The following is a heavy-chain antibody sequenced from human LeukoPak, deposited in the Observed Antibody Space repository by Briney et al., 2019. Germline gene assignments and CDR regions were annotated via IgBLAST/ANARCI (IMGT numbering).Heavy chain of an antibody. CDR1: GFTFSSYW. CDR3: ARGLGFGFTMVRGVMRGWFDP. D-gene: IGHD3-10*01. V-gene: IGHV3-74*01. J-gene: IGHJ5*02. CDR2: INSDGSST. Sequence: GGSLRLSCAASGFTFSSYWMHWVRQAPGKGLVWVSRINSDGSSTSCADSVKGRFTISRDNAKNTLYLQMNSLRAEDTAVYYCARGLGFGFTMVRGVMRGWFDPWGQGTLVTVSS.